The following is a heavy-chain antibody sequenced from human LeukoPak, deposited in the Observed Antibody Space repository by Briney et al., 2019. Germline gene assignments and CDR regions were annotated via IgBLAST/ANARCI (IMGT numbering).Heavy chain of an antibody. CDR1: GGSISSGNYY. D-gene: IGHD3-22*01. CDR2: IYYSGST. Sequence: SQTLSLTCTVSGGSISSGNYYWSWIRQPPGKGLEWIGYIYYSGSTNYNPSLKSRVTMSVDTSKNQFSLKLTSVTAADTAVYYCARRFVGYDSSWGASDIWGQGTMVTVSS. V-gene: IGHV4-30-4*08. J-gene: IGHJ3*02. CDR3: ARRFVGYDSSWGASDI.